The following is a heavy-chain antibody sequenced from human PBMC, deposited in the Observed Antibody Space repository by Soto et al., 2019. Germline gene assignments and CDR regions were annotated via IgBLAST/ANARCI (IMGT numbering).Heavy chain of an antibody. V-gene: IGHV3-64*01. Sequence: EVQLVESGGGLVQPGGSLRLYCAASGFTFSTHAMHWVRQAPGKGLEHVSAISRSGDSTFHANSVEGRFTISRDNAKNTLYLQMGSLRAEDMAVYYCARLGSGLDYWGQGTLVTVSS. D-gene: IGHD3-3*01. J-gene: IGHJ4*02. CDR3: ARLGSGLDY. CDR1: GFTFSTHA. CDR2: ISRSGDST.